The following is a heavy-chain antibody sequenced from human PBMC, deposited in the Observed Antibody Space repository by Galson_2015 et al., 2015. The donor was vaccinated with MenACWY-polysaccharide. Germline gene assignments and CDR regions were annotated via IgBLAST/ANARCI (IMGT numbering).Heavy chain of an antibody. CDR2: TYYRSKWYS. CDR1: GDSVSSNSAA. V-gene: IGHV6-1*01. CDR3: ARGPSPLAS. Sequence: CAISGDSVSSNSAAWNWIRQSPSRGLEWLGRTYYRSKWYSYYAPSVKNRITIQPDTSKNHFSLQLNSVTPDDTAVYYCARGPSPLASCGQGTLVTVSS. J-gene: IGHJ5*02.